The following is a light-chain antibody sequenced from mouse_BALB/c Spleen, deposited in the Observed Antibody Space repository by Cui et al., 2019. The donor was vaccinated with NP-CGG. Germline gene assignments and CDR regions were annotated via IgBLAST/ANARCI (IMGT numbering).Light chain of an antibody. V-gene: IGLV1*01. Sequence: QAVVTQESAPTTSPGETVTLTCRSSTGAVTTSNYANWIQERPDHLFTGLIGGTNNRAPGVPARFSGSLIGDKAALTITGAQTEEEAIYFCALCYSNHWVFGGGTKLTVL. CDR2: GTN. CDR3: ALCYSNHWV. J-gene: IGLJ1*01. CDR1: TGAVTTSNY.